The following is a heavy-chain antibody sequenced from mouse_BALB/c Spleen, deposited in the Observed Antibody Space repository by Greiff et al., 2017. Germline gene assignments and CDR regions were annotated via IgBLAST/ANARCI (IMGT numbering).Heavy chain of an antibody. CDR1: GFTFSSFG. V-gene: IGHV5-17*02. J-gene: IGHJ1*01. CDR3: ARYGYPWYFDV. D-gene: IGHD2-2*01. Sequence: EVQLVESGGGLVQPGGSRKLSCAASGFTFSSFGMHWVRQAPEKGLEWVAYISSGSSTIYYADTVKGRFTISRDNPKNTLFLQMTSLRSEDTAMYYCARYGYPWYFDVWGAGTTVTVSS. CDR2: ISSGSSTI.